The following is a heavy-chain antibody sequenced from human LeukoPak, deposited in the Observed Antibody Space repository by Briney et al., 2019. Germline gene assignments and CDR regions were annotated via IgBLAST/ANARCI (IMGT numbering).Heavy chain of an antibody. V-gene: IGHV4-34*01. CDR1: GGSFSGYY. CDR3: ARAVVPAAIFYYYYYMDV. D-gene: IGHD2-2*02. J-gene: IGHJ6*03. CDR2: INHSGST. Sequence: SETLSLTCAVYGGSFSGYYWSWIRRPPGKGLEWIGEINHSGSTNYNPSLKSRVTISVDTSKNQFSLKLSSVTAADTAVYYCARAVVPAAIFYYYYYMDVWGKGTTVTISS.